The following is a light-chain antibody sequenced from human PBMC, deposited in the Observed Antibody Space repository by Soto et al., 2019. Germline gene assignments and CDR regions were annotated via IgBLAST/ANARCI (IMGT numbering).Light chain of an antibody. Sequence: ELVLTQSPATLSLSPGERATLSCRASQSVNNYLAWYQQKPGQAPRLLIYDASNRATGISARFSGSGSGTDFTLTISSLEPEDFAVYYGQQRSNWPLTFGGGTKVEIK. V-gene: IGKV3-11*01. CDR2: DAS. CDR1: QSVNNY. CDR3: QQRSNWPLT. J-gene: IGKJ4*01.